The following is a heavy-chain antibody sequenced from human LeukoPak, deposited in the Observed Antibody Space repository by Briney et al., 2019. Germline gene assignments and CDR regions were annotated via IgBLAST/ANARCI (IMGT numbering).Heavy chain of an antibody. CDR3: ARGPKEMATTYRTSFDY. CDR2: MNPNSGNT. CDR1: GYTFTSYD. J-gene: IGHJ4*02. D-gene: IGHD5-24*01. V-gene: IGHV1-8*01. Sequence: ASVKVSCKASGYTFTSYDINWVRQATGQGLEWMGWMNPNSGNTGYAQKFQVRVTMTRNTSISTAYMELSSLRSDDTAVYYCARGPKEMATTYRTSFDYWGQGTLVTVSS.